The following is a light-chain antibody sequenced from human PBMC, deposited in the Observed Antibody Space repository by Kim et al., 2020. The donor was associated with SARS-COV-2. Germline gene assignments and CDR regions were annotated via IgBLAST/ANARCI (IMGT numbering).Light chain of an antibody. V-gene: IGLV1-47*01. J-gene: IGLJ2*01. CDR1: SSTSGSNP. CDR2: RND. Sequence: GQRVTISCSGSSSTSGSNPPFWYQHLPGAAPTLLMYRNDQRRSGVSDRFSGSKSGTSASLAISGLRSEDEANYYCATWDDSLSAVVFGGGTQLTVL. CDR3: ATWDDSLSAVV.